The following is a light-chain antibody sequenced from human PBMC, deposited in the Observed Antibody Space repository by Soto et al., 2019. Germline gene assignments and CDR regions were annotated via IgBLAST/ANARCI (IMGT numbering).Light chain of an antibody. CDR1: SSNIGSNA. Sequence: QSVLTQPPSASGTPGQRVTISCSGSSSNIGSNAVNWYQQLPGTAPNLLIYNNDQRPSGVPDRFSGSKSGTSASLAISGLQSEDEADYYCATWDDSLQGYIFGTGTKVTVL. CDR2: NND. J-gene: IGLJ1*01. CDR3: ATWDDSLQGYI. V-gene: IGLV1-44*01.